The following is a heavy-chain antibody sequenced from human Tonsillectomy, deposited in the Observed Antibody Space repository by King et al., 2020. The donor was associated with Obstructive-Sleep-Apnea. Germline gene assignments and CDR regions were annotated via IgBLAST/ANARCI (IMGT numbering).Heavy chain of an antibody. J-gene: IGHJ6*02. CDR1: GFSFSDYY. Sequence: VQLVESGGGLVKPGGSLRLSCAASGFSFSDYYMSWIRQAPGKGLEWVSYISSSGSIIYYADSVKGRFTMSRDNAKNSLYLQMNSLRAEDTAVYYCSGDRKEWSQTLTFDYYYYYGMDVWGQGTTVTVSS. CDR2: ISSSGSII. D-gene: IGHD3-3*01. V-gene: IGHV3-11*01. CDR3: SGDRKEWSQTLTFDYYYYYGMDV.